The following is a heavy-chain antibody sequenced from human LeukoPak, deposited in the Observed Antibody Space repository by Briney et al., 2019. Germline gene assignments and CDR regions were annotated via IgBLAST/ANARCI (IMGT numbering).Heavy chain of an antibody. CDR2: ISYDGSNK. CDR3: ARDLYSSSLDY. CDR1: GFTFSSYA. V-gene: IGHV3-30-3*01. J-gene: IGHJ4*02. Sequence: GGSLRLSCAASGFTFSSYAMHWVRQAPGKGLEWVAVISYDGSNKYSADSVKGRFTISRDNAKNSLYLRMNSLRAEDTAVYYCARDLYSSSLDYWGQGTLVTVSS. D-gene: IGHD6-13*01.